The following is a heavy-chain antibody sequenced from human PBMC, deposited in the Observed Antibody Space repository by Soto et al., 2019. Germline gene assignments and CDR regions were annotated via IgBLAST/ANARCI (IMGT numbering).Heavy chain of an antibody. Sequence: PSETLSLTCTVSGGSIRNYYWSWIRQPPGKGLEWIGDIYYSGSTNYNPSLKSRVTISVDTSKNQFSLKLSSVTAADTAVYYCARGRRTTVTIDYWGQGTLVTVSS. J-gene: IGHJ4*02. CDR3: ARGRRTTVTIDY. CDR2: IYYSGST. D-gene: IGHD4-17*01. CDR1: GGSIRNYY. V-gene: IGHV4-59*12.